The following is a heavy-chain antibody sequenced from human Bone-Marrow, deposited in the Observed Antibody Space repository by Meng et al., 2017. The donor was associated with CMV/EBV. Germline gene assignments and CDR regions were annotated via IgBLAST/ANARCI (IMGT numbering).Heavy chain of an antibody. V-gene: IGHV3-53*01. CDR2: IYRSGST. CDR3: ARDLGGNWFDP. CDR1: GFTVSSDS. D-gene: IGHD3-16*01. J-gene: IGHJ5*02. Sequence: GESLKTSCVASGFTVSSDSKSWVRQAPGKGLKWVSAIYRSGSTYYADSVKGRFTISRDTSKNTMYLQMNSLRGEDTAVYYCARDLGGNWFDPWGQGSMVTVSS.